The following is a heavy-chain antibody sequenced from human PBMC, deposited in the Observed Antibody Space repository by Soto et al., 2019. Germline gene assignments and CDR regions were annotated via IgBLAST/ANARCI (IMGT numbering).Heavy chain of an antibody. Sequence: GGSLRLSCATSGFTFSNYAMSWVRQAPGRGLEWVSSISGSGISTYYADSVEGRFTISRDNSDNTLSLQMNSLRAEDTALYFWSTDQLGYYKPIDSCGQXSQVTVSS. D-gene: IGHD3-22*01. V-gene: IGHV3-23*01. CDR3: STDQLGYYKPIDS. CDR2: ISGSGIST. CDR1: GFTFSNYA. J-gene: IGHJ4*02.